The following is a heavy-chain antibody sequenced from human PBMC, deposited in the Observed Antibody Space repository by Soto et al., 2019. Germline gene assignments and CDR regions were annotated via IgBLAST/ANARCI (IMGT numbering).Heavy chain of an antibody. J-gene: IGHJ6*02. Sequence: EVRLVESGGGLVKPGGSLRLSCAVSGFIFSDFSMNWVRQAPGKGLEWVASIGSSGGNSFYADSVKGRFIISRDNAKTSLDLQINSLRAEDTAVYYCAREKTHNSLGGRFGMDVWGQGTTVTVS. V-gene: IGHV3-21*01. CDR1: GFIFSDFS. CDR2: IGSSGGNS. D-gene: IGHD1-1*01. CDR3: AREKTHNSLGGRFGMDV.